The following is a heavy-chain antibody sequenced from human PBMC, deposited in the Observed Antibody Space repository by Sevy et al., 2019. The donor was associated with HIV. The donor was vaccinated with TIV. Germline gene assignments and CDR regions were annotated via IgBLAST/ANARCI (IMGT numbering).Heavy chain of an antibody. CDR1: HYTFSSYT. D-gene: IGHD2-15*01. CDR2: ISYDGSNK. V-gene: IGHV3-30-3*01. Sequence: GGSLRLSCAASHYTFSSYTMHWVRQAPGKGLEWVALISYDGSNKNYADSVKGRFTISRDNSKNTLYLQMNSLRAEDTAVYYCARVITGSYYYYGMDVWGQGTTVTVSS. CDR3: ARVITGSYYYYGMDV. J-gene: IGHJ6*02.